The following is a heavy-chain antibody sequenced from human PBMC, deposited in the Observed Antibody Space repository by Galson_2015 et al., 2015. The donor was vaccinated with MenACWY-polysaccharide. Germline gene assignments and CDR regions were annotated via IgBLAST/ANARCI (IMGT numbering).Heavy chain of an antibody. CDR2: INPKSGDT. V-gene: IGHV1-2*02. J-gene: IGHJ5*02. CDR3: ARDLVGAGDWYDP. D-gene: IGHD3-16*01. CDR1: GHTFTDYY. Sequence: SVKVSCKASGHTFTDYYMHWVRQAPGQGLEWMGWINPKSGDTKYAQKFQGRVTMTRDTSISAAYIELSRLRSDDTAMYYCARDLVGAGDWYDPWGQGTLVTVSS.